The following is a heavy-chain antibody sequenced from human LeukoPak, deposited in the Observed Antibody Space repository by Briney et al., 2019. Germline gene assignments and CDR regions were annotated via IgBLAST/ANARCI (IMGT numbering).Heavy chain of an antibody. CDR3: ARVGGPFDS. CDR1: GYSINSGSY. CDR2: IYHSGST. V-gene: IGHV4-38-2*01. Sequence: SETLSLTCAVSGYSINSGSYWGWIRQPPGKGLEWIGSIYHSGSTYYNPSLECRVTISVDTSKNQFSLKVTSVTAADTAVYYCARVGGPFDSWGQGTLVTVSS. J-gene: IGHJ4*02. D-gene: IGHD1-26*01.